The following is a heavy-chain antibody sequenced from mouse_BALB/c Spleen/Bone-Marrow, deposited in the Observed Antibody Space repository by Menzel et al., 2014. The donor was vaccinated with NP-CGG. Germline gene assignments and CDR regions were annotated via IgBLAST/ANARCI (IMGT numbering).Heavy chain of an antibody. CDR2: ISGGGSN. CDR3: AGITTVDY. D-gene: IGHD1-1*01. Sequence: EVQLQQSGGGLVKPGGSLKLSCAASGFTFSSYAMPWVRQTPEKRLEWVASISGGGSNYYPDSVKGRFTISRDNARNILYLQMSSLRSEDTAMYYCAGITTVDYWGQGTSVTVSS. CDR1: GFTFSSYA. J-gene: IGHJ4*01. V-gene: IGHV5-6-5*01.